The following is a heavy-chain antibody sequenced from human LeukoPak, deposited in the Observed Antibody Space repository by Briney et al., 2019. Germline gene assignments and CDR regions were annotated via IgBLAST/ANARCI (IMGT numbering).Heavy chain of an antibody. CDR3: ARHGIAAPYYFDY. CDR2: ISSSGSTI. D-gene: IGHD6-13*01. CDR1: GFTFSSYE. V-gene: IGHV3-48*03. Sequence: PGGSLRLSCAASGFTFSSYEMNWVRQAPGKGLEWVSYISSSGSTIYYADSVKGRFTISRDNAKNSLYLQMNGLRAEDTAVYYCARHGIAAPYYFDYWGQGTLVTVSS. J-gene: IGHJ4*02.